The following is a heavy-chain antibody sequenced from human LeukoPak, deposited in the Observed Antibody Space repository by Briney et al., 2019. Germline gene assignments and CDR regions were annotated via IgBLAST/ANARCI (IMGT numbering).Heavy chain of an antibody. CDR2: INPNSGGI. Sequence: GASVKVSCKASGYTFTSYDINWVRQATGQGLEWMGWINPNSGGINFAQKFQGRVTMTRDASISTAYMELSSLRYDDTAVYYCATNILVRDIINWFDPWGQGTLVTVSS. D-gene: IGHD3-10*01. CDR1: GYTFTSYD. CDR3: ATNILVRDIINWFDP. V-gene: IGHV1-2*02. J-gene: IGHJ5*02.